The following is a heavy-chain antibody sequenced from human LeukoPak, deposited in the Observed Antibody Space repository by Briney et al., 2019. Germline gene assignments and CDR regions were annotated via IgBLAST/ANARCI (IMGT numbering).Heavy chain of an antibody. Sequence: PSETLSLTCTVSGGSISSYYWSWIRQPPGKGLEWIGYIYYSGSTNCNPSLKSRVTISVDTSKNQFSLKLSSVTAADTAVYYCARVRPMATTYYFDYWGQGTLVTVSS. CDR2: IYYSGST. CDR3: ARVRPMATTYYFDY. V-gene: IGHV4-59*01. CDR1: GGSISSYY. J-gene: IGHJ4*02. D-gene: IGHD5-24*01.